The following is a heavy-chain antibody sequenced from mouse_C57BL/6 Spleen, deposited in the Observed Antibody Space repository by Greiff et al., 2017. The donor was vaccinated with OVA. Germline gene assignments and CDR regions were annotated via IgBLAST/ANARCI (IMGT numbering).Heavy chain of an antibody. CDR2: ISDGGSYT. J-gene: IGHJ2*01. D-gene: IGHD1-1*01. CDR1: GFTFSSYA. CDR3: ARDSHYGSSYDYCDY. Sequence: EVQLVESGGGLVKPGGSLKLSCAASGFTFSSYAMSWVRQTPEKRLEWVATISDGGSYTYYPDNVKGRFTISRDNAKNNLYLQMSHLKSEDTAMYYCARDSHYGSSYDYCDYWGQGTTLTVSS. V-gene: IGHV5-4*01.